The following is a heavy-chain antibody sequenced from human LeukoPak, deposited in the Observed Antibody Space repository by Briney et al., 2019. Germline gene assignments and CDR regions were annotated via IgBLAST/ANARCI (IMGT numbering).Heavy chain of an antibody. CDR1: EFTVSSNY. V-gene: IGHV3-7*01. Sequence: GGSLRLSCAVSEFTVSSNYMSWVRQTPGKGLEWVANINQDGSEKYYVDSVKGRFTISRDNARNSLYLQMNSLRTEDTSVYYCAPHCSSASCPDYWGQGTLVTVSS. J-gene: IGHJ4*02. CDR3: APHCSSASCPDY. D-gene: IGHD2-2*01. CDR2: INQDGSEK.